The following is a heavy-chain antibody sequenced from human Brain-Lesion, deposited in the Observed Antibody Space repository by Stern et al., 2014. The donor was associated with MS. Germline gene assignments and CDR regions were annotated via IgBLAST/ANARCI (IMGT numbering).Heavy chain of an antibody. CDR2: IFNSGST. Sequence: QVQLQESGPGLVKPSQTLSLSCTVSGGSISSGGYYWSWIRQPAGQGLEWIGRIFNSGSTSYNPSLKGRFPISIDPSKNQFSLGLNSMTAADTAVYYCARGRVVPGFQYYATDVWGQGTTVIVSS. CDR1: GGSISSGGYY. V-gene: IGHV4-61*02. D-gene: IGHD2-2*01. J-gene: IGHJ6*02. CDR3: ARGRVVPGFQYYATDV.